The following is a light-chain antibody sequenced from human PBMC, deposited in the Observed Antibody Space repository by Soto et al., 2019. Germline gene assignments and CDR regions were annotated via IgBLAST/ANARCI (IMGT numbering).Light chain of an antibody. Sequence: EIQMTRSPSSLSASIGDRITITCRASQNILTFLNWYQQRSGKAPKLLVVAASSLETGVPSRFSGSGSATEFSLTITSLHPEDVATYYCQQSYRKPATFGQGTKVDIK. CDR1: QNILTF. CDR3: QQSYRKPAT. CDR2: AAS. V-gene: IGKV1-39*01. J-gene: IGKJ2*01.